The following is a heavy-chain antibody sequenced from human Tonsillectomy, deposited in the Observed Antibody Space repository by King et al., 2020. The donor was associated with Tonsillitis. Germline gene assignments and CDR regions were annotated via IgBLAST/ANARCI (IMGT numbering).Heavy chain of an antibody. CDR1: GGSISISRCY. CDR2: IYDSWST. V-gene: IGHV4-39*01. Sequence: QLQESGPGLVKPSETLSLTCTLSGGSISISRCYWGWIRQPPGKGLEWVGGIYDSWSTYYNPSLKSRVTISVDTSNNQLSLKLSFVTAADTAVYYCARHSGSGSLPLYPFDYWGQGTLVTVSS. J-gene: IGHJ4*02. D-gene: IGHD3-10*01. CDR3: ARHSGSGSLPLYPFDY.